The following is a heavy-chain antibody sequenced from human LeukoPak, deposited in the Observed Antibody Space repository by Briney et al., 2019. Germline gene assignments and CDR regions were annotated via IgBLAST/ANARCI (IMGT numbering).Heavy chain of an antibody. Sequence: SGPTLVKPTQTLTLTCTFSGFSLSTSGVGAGWIRQPPGKALEWLALIYWDDDKRYSPSLKNRLTITKDTSKNQVVLTMTNMDPGDTATYYCAHSQPGSFELPGLFDYWGQGTLVTVSS. CDR1: GFSLSTSGVG. J-gene: IGHJ4*02. CDR3: AHSQPGSFELPGLFDY. CDR2: IYWDDDK. D-gene: IGHD3-10*01. V-gene: IGHV2-5*02.